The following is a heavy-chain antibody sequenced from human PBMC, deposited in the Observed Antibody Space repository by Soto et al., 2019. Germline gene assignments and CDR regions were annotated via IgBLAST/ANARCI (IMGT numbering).Heavy chain of an antibody. CDR2: ISYDGSNK. D-gene: IGHD5-12*01. V-gene: IGHV3-30*18. Sequence: QVQLVESGGGVVQPGRSLRLSCAASGLTFSSYGMHWVRQAPGKGLEWVAVISYDGSNKYYADSVKGRFTISRDNSKNTLYLQMNSLRAEDTAVYYCAKGGDGYNYWGQGTLVTVSS. J-gene: IGHJ4*02. CDR3: AKGGDGYNY. CDR1: GLTFSSYG.